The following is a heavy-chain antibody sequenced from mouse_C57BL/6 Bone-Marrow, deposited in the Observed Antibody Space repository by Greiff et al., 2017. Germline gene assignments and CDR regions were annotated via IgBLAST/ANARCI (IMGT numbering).Heavy chain of an antibody. CDR1: GYTFTSYW. J-gene: IGHJ2*01. Sequence: QVQLQQPGAELVRPGSSVKLSCKASGYTFTSYWMHLVKQRPIQGLEWIGNIDPSDSETHYNQKFKDKATLTVDKSSSPAYMQLSSLTSEDSAVYYCARRNYGSTPFDYWGQGTTLTVSS. CDR3: ARRNYGSTPFDY. D-gene: IGHD1-1*01. V-gene: IGHV1-52*01. CDR2: IDPSDSET.